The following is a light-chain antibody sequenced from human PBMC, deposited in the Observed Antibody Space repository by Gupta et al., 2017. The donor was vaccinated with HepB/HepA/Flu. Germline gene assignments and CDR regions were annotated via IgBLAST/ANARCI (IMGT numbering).Light chain of an antibody. CDR1: KLGDKY. CDR2: QDS. Sequence: SYELTQPPSVSVSPGQTASITCSGDKLGDKYACWYQQKPGQSPVLVIYQDSKRPSGIPGRFSGSNAGNTATLTISGTQAMDEADYYCQAWDSSTFYVFGTGNKVTVL. V-gene: IGLV3-1*01. CDR3: QAWDSSTFYV. J-gene: IGLJ1*01.